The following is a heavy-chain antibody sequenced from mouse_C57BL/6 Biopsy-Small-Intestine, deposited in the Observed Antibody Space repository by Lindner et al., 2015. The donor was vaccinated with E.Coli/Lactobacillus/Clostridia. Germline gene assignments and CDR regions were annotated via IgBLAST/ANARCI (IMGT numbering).Heavy chain of an antibody. CDR1: GFNIKDYY. CDR2: FNPGSGYM. Sequence: VQLQESGAELVKPGASVKLSCTASGFNIKDYYMHWVKQRSGQGLEWIGWFNPGSGYMKYNEKFKDKATWTADKSSSTVYMELSRLTSEDSAVYFCARHAAYFDYWGQGTTLTVSS. V-gene: IGHV1-62-2*01. CDR3: ARHAAYFDY. J-gene: IGHJ2*01.